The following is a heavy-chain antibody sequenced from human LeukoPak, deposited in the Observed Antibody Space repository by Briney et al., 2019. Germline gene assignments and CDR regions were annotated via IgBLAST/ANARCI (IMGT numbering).Heavy chain of an antibody. CDR2: INDSGST. CDR1: GGSFSGYY. CDR3: AMPSGRWLQSSPFDY. J-gene: IGHJ4*02. Sequence: SETLSLTCAVYGGSFSGYYWSWIRQPPGKGLEWIGEINDSGSTNYNPSLKSRVTISVDTSKNQFSLKLSSVTAADTAVYYCAMPSGRWLQSSPFDYWGQRTLATVSS. V-gene: IGHV4-34*01. D-gene: IGHD5-24*01.